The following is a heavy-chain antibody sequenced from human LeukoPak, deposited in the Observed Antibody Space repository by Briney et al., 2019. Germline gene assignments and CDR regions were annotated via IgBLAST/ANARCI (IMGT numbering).Heavy chain of an antibody. J-gene: IGHJ3*02. Sequence: SETLSLTCTVSGGSISSSSYYWSWIRQPAGKGLEWIGRIYTSGSTNYNPSLKSRVTMSVDTSKNQFSLKLSSVTAADTAVYYCARDIVLLPPVEPHSSSYYLDAFDIWGQGTMVTVSS. CDR1: GGSISSSSYY. D-gene: IGHD2-2*01. CDR2: IYTSGST. CDR3: ARDIVLLPPVEPHSSSYYLDAFDI. V-gene: IGHV4-61*02.